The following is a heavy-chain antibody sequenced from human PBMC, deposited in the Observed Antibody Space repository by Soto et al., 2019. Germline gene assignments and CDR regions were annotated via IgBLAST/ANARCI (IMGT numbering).Heavy chain of an antibody. V-gene: IGHV1-69*13. CDR3: ARESDLGYCGGGSCAFDY. J-gene: IGHJ4*02. D-gene: IGHD2-15*01. CDR1: GGTFSSYA. CDR2: IIPIFGTA. Sequence: GASVKVSCKASGGTFSSYAISWVRQAPGQGLEWMGGIIPIFGTANYAQKFQGRVTITADESTSTAYMELSSLRSEDTAVYYGARESDLGYCGGGSCAFDYWGQGTLVTVSS.